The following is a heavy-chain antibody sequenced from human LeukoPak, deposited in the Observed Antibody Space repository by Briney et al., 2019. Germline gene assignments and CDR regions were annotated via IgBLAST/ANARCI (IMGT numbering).Heavy chain of an antibody. CDR3: AKGGVNWFDP. V-gene: IGHV3-23*01. J-gene: IGHJ5*02. CDR2: ISGSGGST. Sequence: GGSLRLSCAASGFTFSSYAMSWVRQAPGKGLEWVSAISGSGGSTYYADSVRGRFTISRDNSKNTLYLQRNSLRAEDTAVYYCAKGGVNWFDPWGQGTLVTVSS. CDR1: GFTFSSYA.